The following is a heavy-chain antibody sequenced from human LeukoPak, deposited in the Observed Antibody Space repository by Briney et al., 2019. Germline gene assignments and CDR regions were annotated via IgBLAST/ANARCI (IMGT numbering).Heavy chain of an antibody. D-gene: IGHD3-22*01. CDR2: IDWDDDK. Sequence: SGPTLLNPTQTLTLTCTFSGFSLSTNGMRVSWIRQPPGKALEWLSLIDWDDDKFYSTSLKTRLTISKDTSKNQVVLTMTNMDPVDTATYYCARMGYYNSSAYYYADWGQGTLVTVSS. CDR1: GFSLSTNGMR. CDR3: ARMGYYNSSAYYYAD. J-gene: IGHJ4*02. V-gene: IGHV2-70*04.